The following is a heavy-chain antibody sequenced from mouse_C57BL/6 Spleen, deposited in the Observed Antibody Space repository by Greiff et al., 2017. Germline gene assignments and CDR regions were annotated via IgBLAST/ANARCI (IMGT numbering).Heavy chain of an antibody. CDR2: FYPGGGSI. CDR3: AIHEAGVPGFAY. V-gene: IGHV1-62-2*01. Sequence: QVQLQQSGAELVKPGASVKLSCKASGYTFTEYTIHWVKQRSGPGLEWIGWFYPGGGSIKYNEKFKGKATLTADKSSSTVYMELSRLTSEDSAVYFCAIHEAGVPGFAYWGQGTLVTVSA. CDR1: GYTFTEYT. J-gene: IGHJ3*01.